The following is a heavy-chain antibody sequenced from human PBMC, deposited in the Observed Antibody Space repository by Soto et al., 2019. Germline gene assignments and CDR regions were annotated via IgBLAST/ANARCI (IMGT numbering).Heavy chain of an antibody. V-gene: IGHV1-18*01. CDR3: ARDPNGIQLWLSYYYGMDV. Sequence: QVQLVQSGAEVKKPGASVKVSCKASGYTFTSYGISWVRQAPGQGLEWMGWISAYNGNTNYAQKLQGRVTMTTDTSTSTAYMELRSLRSDDTAVYYCARDPNGIQLWLSYYYGMDVWGQGTTVTVSS. CDR2: ISAYNGNT. CDR1: GYTFTSYG. J-gene: IGHJ6*02. D-gene: IGHD5-18*01.